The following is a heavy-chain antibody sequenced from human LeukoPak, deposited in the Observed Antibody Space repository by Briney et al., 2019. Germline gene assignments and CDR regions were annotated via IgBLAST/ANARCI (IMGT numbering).Heavy chain of an antibody. J-gene: IGHJ5*02. D-gene: IGHD5-12*01. CDR1: GYTFTSYG. Sequence: ASVKVSCKASGYTFTSYGINWVRQATGQGLEWMGWMNPNSGNTGYAQKFQGRVTMTRNTSISTAYMELSSLRSEDTAVYYCARGDIGGYVYIVATILGKSYNWFDPWGQGTLVTVSS. CDR3: ARGDIGGYVYIVATILGKSYNWFDP. CDR2: MNPNSGNT. V-gene: IGHV1-8*02.